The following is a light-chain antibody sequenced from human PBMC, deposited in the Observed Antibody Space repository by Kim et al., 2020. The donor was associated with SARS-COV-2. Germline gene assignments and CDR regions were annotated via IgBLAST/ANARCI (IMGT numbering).Light chain of an antibody. CDR1: SSDVGSYNR. CDR3: SSYTSSSIYV. V-gene: IGLV2-18*02. Sequence: QSALTQPPSVSGSPGQSVTISCTGTSSDVGSYNRVSWYQQPPGTAPKLMIYEVSNRPSGVPDRFSGSKSGNTASLTISGLQAEDEADYYCSSYTSSSIYVFGPVTQLTFL. CDR2: EVS. J-gene: IGLJ1*01.